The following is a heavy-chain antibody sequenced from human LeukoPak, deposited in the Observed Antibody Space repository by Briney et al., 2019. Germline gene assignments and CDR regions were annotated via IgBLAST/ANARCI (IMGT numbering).Heavy chain of an antibody. CDR1: GFTFSSDA. D-gene: IGHD6-13*01. V-gene: IGHV3-21*01. Sequence: GGSLRLSCAASGFTFSSDAMSWVRQAPGKGLEWVSSISSSSSYIYYADSVKGRFTISRDNAKNSLYLQMNSLRAEDTAVYYCARGAYSSSWPEYFQHWGQGTLVTVSS. CDR2: ISSSSSYI. CDR3: ARGAYSSSWPEYFQH. J-gene: IGHJ1*01.